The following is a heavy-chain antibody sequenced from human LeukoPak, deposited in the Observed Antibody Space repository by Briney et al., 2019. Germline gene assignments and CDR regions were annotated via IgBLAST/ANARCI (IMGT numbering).Heavy chain of an antibody. D-gene: IGHD5-18*01. V-gene: IGHV3-53*01. CDR2: IYSDGTT. J-gene: IGHJ4*02. CDR1: GFTVSSNY. Sequence: GGSLRLSCAASGFTVSSNYMSWVRQAPGEGLEWVSVIYSDGTTYYRESVKGRFTISRDNSKNTLYLQMNSLRTEDTAVYYCASAALISGSSYVYDYDHWGQGTLVTVSS. CDR3: ASAALISGSSYVYDYDH.